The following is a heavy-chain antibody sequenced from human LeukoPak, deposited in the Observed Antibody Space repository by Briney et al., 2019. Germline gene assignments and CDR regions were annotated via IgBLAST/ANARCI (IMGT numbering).Heavy chain of an antibody. CDR3: TRDLVF. CDR2: INQDGSVK. CDR1: GFALSTYW. Sequence: GGSLRLSCAASGFALSTYWMDWVRQAPGKGLEWVGHINQDGSVKHYVDSVRGRFTISRDNARNSVYLQMSALRVEDTAVYYCTRDLVFWGQGSLVTASS. J-gene: IGHJ4*02. V-gene: IGHV3-7*01.